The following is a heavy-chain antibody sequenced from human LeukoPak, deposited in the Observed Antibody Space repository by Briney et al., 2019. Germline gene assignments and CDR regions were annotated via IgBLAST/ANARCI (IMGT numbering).Heavy chain of an antibody. D-gene: IGHD6-13*01. V-gene: IGHV3-9*01. CDR2: ISWDSGNI. CDR3: AKSLGSTMYHFDS. J-gene: IGHJ4*02. Sequence: GGSLRLSCAASGFTFRSYWMSWVRQAPGKGLEWVAGISWDSGNIGYADSVKGRFTISRDNAKNSLYLQMNSLRIEDTALYYCAKSLGSTMYHFDSWGQGTLVTVSS. CDR1: GFTFRSYW.